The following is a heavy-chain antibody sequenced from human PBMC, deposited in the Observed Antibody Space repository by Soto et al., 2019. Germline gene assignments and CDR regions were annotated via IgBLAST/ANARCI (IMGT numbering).Heavy chain of an antibody. CDR1: GFTFSSYG. V-gene: IGHV3-33*01. CDR3: ARDCAGYSSGWYQRGGFDY. J-gene: IGHJ4*02. Sequence: QVQLVESGGGVVQPGRSLRLSCAASGFTFSSYGMHWVRQAPGKGLEWVAVIWDDASNKYYADSVKGRFTISRDNSMNTLYLEMNSMRAEDKAVYYCARDCAGYSSGWYQRGGFDYWGQGTLVTVSS. D-gene: IGHD6-19*01. CDR2: IWDDASNK.